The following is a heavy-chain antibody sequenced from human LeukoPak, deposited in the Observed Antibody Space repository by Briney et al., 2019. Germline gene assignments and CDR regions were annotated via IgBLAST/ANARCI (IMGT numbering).Heavy chain of an antibody. CDR3: ARGRSPKQLTLQPLLAPYFDY. Sequence: ETPSLTCTVSGGSISSYYWSWIRQPPGKGLEWIGYIYHSGSTNYNPSLKSRSPISVDTSKNQFSLKLSSVHAADTAVYYCARGRSPKQLTLQPLLAPYFDYCGHRNLFSASS. J-gene: IGHJ4*01. V-gene: IGHV4-59*01. CDR1: GGSISSYY. D-gene: IGHD1-1*01. CDR2: IYHSGST.